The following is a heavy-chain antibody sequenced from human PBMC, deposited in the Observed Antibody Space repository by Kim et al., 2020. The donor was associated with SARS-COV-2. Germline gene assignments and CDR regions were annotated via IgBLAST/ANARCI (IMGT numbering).Heavy chain of an antibody. CDR3: ARGGGIPICEH. CDR2: ISTGGDDT. V-gene: IGHV3-23*01. CDR1: GFTFSSYA. Sequence: GGSLRLSCAASGFTFSSYAMSWVRQAPGKGLEWVSSISTGGDDTNYGDSVRGRFTISRDSSKNTVYLQMNSLRAEDTAVYYCARGGGIPICEHWGQGTRV. J-gene: IGHJ4*02. D-gene: IGHD3-16*01.